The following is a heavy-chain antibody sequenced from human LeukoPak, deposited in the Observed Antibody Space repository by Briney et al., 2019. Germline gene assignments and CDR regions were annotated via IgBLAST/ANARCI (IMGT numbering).Heavy chain of an antibody. Sequence: SETLSLTCTVSGGSISSYYWSWIRQPPGKGLEWIGYIYYSGSTNYNPSLKRRVTISVDTSKNQFSLKLSSVTAADTAVYYCAREDGSGFDWGQGTLVTVSS. D-gene: IGHD3-10*01. J-gene: IGHJ4*02. CDR2: IYYSGST. V-gene: IGHV4-59*12. CDR3: AREDGSGFD. CDR1: GGSISSYY.